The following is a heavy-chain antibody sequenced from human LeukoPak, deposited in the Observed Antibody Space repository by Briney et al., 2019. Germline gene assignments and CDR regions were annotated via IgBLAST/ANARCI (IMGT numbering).Heavy chain of an antibody. CDR1: GGSISSGGYY. J-gene: IGHJ6*02. CDR2: IYYSGST. CDR3: ARVPWGGTRYYYYGMDV. Sequence: SETLSLTCTVSGGSISSGGYYWSWIRQHPGKGLEWIGYIYYSGSTYYNPSLKSRVTISVDTSKNQFSLKLSSVTAADTAVYYCARVPWGGTRYYYYGMDVRGQGTTVTVSS. V-gene: IGHV4-31*03. D-gene: IGHD7-27*01.